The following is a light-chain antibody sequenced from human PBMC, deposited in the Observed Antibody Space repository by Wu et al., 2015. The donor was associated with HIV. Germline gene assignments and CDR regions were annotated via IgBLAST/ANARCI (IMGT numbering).Light chain of an antibody. CDR3: QQYNSYSRT. CDR1: QSISSW. CDR2: KAS. Sequence: DIQMTQSPSTLSASVGDRVTITCRASQSISSWLAWYQQKPGKAPKLLIYKASSLESGVPSRFSGSGSGTEFTLTISSLQPDDFATYYCQQYNSYSRTFGQRDQRWK. J-gene: IGKJ1*01. V-gene: IGKV1-5*03.